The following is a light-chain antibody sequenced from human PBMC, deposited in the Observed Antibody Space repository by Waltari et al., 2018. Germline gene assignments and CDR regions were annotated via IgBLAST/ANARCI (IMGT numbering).Light chain of an antibody. CDR3: QQYDTYPLT. Sequence: DIQMTQSPSTLSAFAGERVTTTCRASQSINRWVAWYQQKPGQVPKFLIYRGSTLQTGVPSRFSGSGSGTEFNLTISRLQPDDSATYRCQQYDTYPLTFGGGTRVGIK. J-gene: IGKJ4*01. V-gene: IGKV1-5*03. CDR1: QSINRW. CDR2: RGS.